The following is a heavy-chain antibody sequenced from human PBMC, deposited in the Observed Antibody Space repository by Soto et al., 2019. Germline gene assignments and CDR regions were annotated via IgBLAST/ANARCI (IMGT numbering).Heavy chain of an antibody. CDR2: IYYSGPS. CDR3: ARGYSHYAS. CDR1: GGSVSRDSNF. D-gene: IGHD4-4*01. V-gene: IGHV4-61*01. Sequence: SETLSLTCTVSGGSVSRDSNFWSWIRQPPGKGLEWIGYIYYSGPSRYNPSLESRVTISIDSSKNQVSLTLTSVTAADTAVYYCARGYSHYASWGRGTLVTVSS. J-gene: IGHJ5*02.